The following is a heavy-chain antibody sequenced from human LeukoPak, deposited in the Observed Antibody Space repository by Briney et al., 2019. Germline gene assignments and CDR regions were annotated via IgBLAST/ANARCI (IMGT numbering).Heavy chain of an antibody. V-gene: IGHV3-23*01. Sequence: GGSLRLSCAASGFTFNIYAMTWVRQAPGKGLEWVSGISGSGDRTYYVDSVKGRFTISRDNSKNTLYLQMNSLRAEDTAVYYCARDRERYCSAGSCYDFPADAFDIWGQGTMVTVSS. CDR2: ISGSGDRT. CDR1: GFTFNIYA. D-gene: IGHD2-15*01. J-gene: IGHJ3*02. CDR3: ARDRERYCSAGSCYDFPADAFDI.